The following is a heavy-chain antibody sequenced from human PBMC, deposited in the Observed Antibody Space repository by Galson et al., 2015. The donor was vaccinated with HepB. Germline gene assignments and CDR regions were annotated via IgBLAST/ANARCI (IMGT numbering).Heavy chain of an antibody. CDR3: TRGQCTGTSCSTQGAFEI. V-gene: IGHV3-7*01. Sequence: SLRLSCAASRFTFSNYWMGWVRQAPGKGLEWVASMKEDGSESYYVDSVKGRFTISRDNAKNSLYLQLNSLRAEDTAVYYCTRGQCTGTSCSTQGAFEIWGQGTMVTVSS. D-gene: IGHD2-2*01. J-gene: IGHJ3*02. CDR1: RFTFSNYW. CDR2: MKEDGSES.